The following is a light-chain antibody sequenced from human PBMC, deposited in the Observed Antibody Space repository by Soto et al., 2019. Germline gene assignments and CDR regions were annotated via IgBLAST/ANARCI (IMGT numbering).Light chain of an antibody. CDR3: QKYNSVPCT. J-gene: IGKJ1*01. Sequence: DIQMTQSPSSLSASVGDRVTITCRASQDIGSSLAWYQQKPGKVPKLLIHTAIILQPGVPSRFSGSASGTDFTLTISSLQPEDVATYFCQKYNSVPCTFGQGTKVDIK. V-gene: IGKV1-27*01. CDR2: TAI. CDR1: QDIGSS.